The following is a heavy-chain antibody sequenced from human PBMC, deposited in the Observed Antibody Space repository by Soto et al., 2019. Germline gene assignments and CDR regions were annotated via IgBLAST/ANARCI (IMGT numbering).Heavy chain of an antibody. CDR1: GGTFSSYA. CDR2: IIPIFGTA. Sequence: QVQLVQSGAEVKKPGSSVKVSCKASGGTFSSYAISWVRQAPGQGLEWMGGIIPIFGTANCAQKFQGRVTITADESTSTAYMELSSLRSEDTAVYYCARDHVEMATMGYYYYGMDVWGQGTTVTVSS. D-gene: IGHD5-12*01. J-gene: IGHJ6*02. V-gene: IGHV1-69*12. CDR3: ARDHVEMATMGYYYYGMDV.